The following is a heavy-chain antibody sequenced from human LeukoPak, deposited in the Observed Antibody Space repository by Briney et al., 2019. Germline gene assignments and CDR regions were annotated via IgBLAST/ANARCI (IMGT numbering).Heavy chain of an antibody. CDR2: ITWHGRST. J-gene: IGHJ4*02. D-gene: IGHD6-13*01. CDR3: TKATTRRVPAARIDS. CDR1: GFIFDDFS. V-gene: IGHV3-9*01. Sequence: GGSLRVSCAASGFIFDDFSMCWVRQAPGKGLEWVASITWHGRSTAYADSVRGRFTISRDNAKNSLYLQMNSLRPEDTAFYYCTKATTRRVPAARIDSWGQGTLVTVSA.